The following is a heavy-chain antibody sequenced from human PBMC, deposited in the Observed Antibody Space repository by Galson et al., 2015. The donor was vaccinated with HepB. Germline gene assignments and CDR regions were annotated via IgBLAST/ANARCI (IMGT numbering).Heavy chain of an antibody. V-gene: IGHV3-21*01. CDR2: ISSSSSYI. CDR1: GFTFSSYS. Sequence: SLRLSCAASGFTFSSYSMNWVRQAPGKGLEWVSSISSSSSYIYYADSVKGRFTISRDNAKNSLYLQMNSLRAEDTAVYYCARDRGTTGEDYYFDYWGQGTLVTVSS. CDR3: ARDRGTTGEDYYFDY. D-gene: IGHD1-7*01. J-gene: IGHJ4*02.